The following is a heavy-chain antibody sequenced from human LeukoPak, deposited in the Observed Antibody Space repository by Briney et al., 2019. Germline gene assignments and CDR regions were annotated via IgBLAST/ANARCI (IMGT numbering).Heavy chain of an antibody. J-gene: IGHJ3*02. V-gene: IGHV1-69*04. Sequence: SVKVSCKASGGTFSSYAISWVRQAPGQGLEWMGRIIPILGIANYAQKFQGRVTITADKSTSTAYMELSSLRSEDTAVYYCARSCGSSWYGCAFDIWGQGTMVTVSS. D-gene: IGHD6-13*01. CDR2: IIPILGIA. CDR1: GGTFSSYA. CDR3: ARSCGSSWYGCAFDI.